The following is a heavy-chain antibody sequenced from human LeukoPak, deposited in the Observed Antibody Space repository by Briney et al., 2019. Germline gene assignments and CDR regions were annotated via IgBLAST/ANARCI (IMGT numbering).Heavy chain of an antibody. CDR1: GGSISSGGYY. CDR3: ARQYSSSPASGGAFDI. CDR2: IYHSGST. V-gene: IGHV4-61*08. D-gene: IGHD6-13*01. Sequence: SETLSLTCTVSGGSISSGGYYWSWSRQPPVKGLEWSGYIYHSGSTNYNPSLKSRVTISVDTSKNQFSLKLSSVTAADTAVYYCARQYSSSPASGGAFDIWGQGTMVTVSS. J-gene: IGHJ3*02.